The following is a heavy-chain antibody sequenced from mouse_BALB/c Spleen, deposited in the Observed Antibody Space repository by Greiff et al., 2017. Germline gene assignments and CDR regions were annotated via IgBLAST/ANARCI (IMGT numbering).Heavy chain of an antibody. CDR3: ARDDYHVGAY. V-gene: IGHV3-2*02. D-gene: IGHD2-4*01. J-gene: IGHJ3*01. CDR2: ISYSGST. Sequence: EVQRVESGPGLVKPSQSLSLTCTVTGYSITSDYAWTWIRQFPGNQLGWMGYISYSGSTSYNPSLKSRISITRDTSKNQFFLQLNSVTTEDTATYYCARDDYHVGAYWGQGTLVTVSA. CDR1: GYSITSDYA.